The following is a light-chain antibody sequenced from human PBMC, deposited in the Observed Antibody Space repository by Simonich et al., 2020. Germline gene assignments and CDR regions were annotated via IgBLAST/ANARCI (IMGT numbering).Light chain of an antibody. Sequence: QSALTQPASVSGSPGQSITISCTGTSSDVGGYNYVYWYQKHPGKAPKLMIYDVSKRPSGVSKRFSGSKSGNTASLTIAGLQAEDEADYYCSSYTSSSTLVFGGGTKLTVL. V-gene: IGLV2-14*01. CDR1: SSDVGGYNY. J-gene: IGLJ2*01. CDR3: SSYTSSSTLV. CDR2: DVS.